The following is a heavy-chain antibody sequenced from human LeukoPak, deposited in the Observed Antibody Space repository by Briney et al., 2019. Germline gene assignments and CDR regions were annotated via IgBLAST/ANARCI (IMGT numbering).Heavy chain of an antibody. Sequence: SETLSLTCTVSGGSISSYYWSWIRQPPGKGLEWIGYIYYSGSTNYNPSLKSRVTISVDTSKNQFSLKLSSVTAADTAVYYCAGLRRGSGSFAPGWYFDYWGQGTLVTVSS. V-gene: IGHV4-59*08. J-gene: IGHJ4*01. CDR2: IYYSGST. CDR3: AGLRRGSGSFAPGWYFDY. D-gene: IGHD3-10*01. CDR1: GGSISSYY.